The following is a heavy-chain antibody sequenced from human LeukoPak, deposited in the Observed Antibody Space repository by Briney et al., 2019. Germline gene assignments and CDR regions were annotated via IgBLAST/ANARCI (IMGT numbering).Heavy chain of an antibody. CDR1: GFSLSTSGVG. V-gene: IGHV2-5*02. CDR2: IYWDDDK. Sequence: SGPTLVKPIQTLTLTCTFSGFSLSTSGVGVGWIRQPPGKALEWLALIYWDDDKRYSPSLKSRLTITKDTSKNQVVLTMTNMDPVDTATYYCAHRLGIAVAGHAFDIWGQGTMVTVSS. D-gene: IGHD6-19*01. J-gene: IGHJ3*02. CDR3: AHRLGIAVAGHAFDI.